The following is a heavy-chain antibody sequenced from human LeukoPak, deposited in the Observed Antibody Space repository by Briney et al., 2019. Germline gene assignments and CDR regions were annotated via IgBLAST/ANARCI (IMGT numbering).Heavy chain of an antibody. CDR2: IYHSGST. J-gene: IGHJ6*03. D-gene: IGHD3-10*01. CDR3: ARVGGVSDPNYYMDV. Sequence: SETLSLTCTVSGGSISSDGYYWSWIRQPPGKGLEWIGYIYHSGSTYYNPSLKSRVTMSVDTSKNQFSLKLSSVTAADTAVYYCARVGGVSDPNYYMDVWGKGTTVTVSS. V-gene: IGHV4-30-2*01. CDR1: GGSISSDGYY.